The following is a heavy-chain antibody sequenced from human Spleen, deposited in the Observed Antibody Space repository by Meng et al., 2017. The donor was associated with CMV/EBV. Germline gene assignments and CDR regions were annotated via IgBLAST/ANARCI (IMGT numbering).Heavy chain of an antibody. V-gene: IGHV3-21*01. D-gene: IGHD3-22*01. CDR1: GFTFRSYY. Sequence: GESLKISCAASGFTFRSYYLNWVRQPPGKGLEWVSFISSTSYTYYADSVKGRFTISRDNTKNSLYLQMNSLRAEDTAVYYCAREKAFINYYDSSGYGGDAFDIWGQGTMVTVSS. J-gene: IGHJ3*02. CDR2: ISSTSYT. CDR3: AREKAFINYYDSSGYGGDAFDI.